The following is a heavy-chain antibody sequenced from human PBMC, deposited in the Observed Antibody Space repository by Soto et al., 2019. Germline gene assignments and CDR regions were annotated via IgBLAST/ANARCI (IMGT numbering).Heavy chain of an antibody. CDR2: ISSSSSYI. V-gene: IGHV3-21*04. Sequence: GGSLRLSCAASGFTFSSYSMNWVRQAPGKGLEWVSSISSSSSYIYYADSVKGRFTISRDNSKNTLYLQMNSLRAEDTAVYYCAKDLGMIVVVTYYYYYYGMDVWGQGTTVTVSS. CDR1: GFTFSSYS. D-gene: IGHD3-22*01. CDR3: AKDLGMIVVVTYYYYYYGMDV. J-gene: IGHJ6*02.